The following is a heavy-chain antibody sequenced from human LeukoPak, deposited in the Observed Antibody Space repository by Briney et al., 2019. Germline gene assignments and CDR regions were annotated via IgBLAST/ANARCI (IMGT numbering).Heavy chain of an antibody. CDR1: GFTVSSNE. D-gene: IGHD2-8*02. CDR3: AKYQTGGFPDY. Sequence: GRSLRLSCAASGFTVSSNEMSWVRQAPGKGLEWVSSISGGSTYYADSRKGRFTISRDNSKNTLYLQMNSLRAEDTAVYYCAKYQTGGFPDYWGQGTLVTVSS. J-gene: IGHJ4*02. CDR2: ISGGST. V-gene: IGHV3-38-3*01.